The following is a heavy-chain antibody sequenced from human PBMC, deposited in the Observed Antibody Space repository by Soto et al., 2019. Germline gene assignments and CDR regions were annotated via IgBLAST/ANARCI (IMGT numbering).Heavy chain of an antibody. CDR2: ISAYNGNT. CDR1: GYTFTSYG. D-gene: IGHD3-9*01. Sequence: ASVKVSCKASGYTFTSYGISWVRQAPGQGLEWMGWISAYNGNTNYAQKLQGRVTMTTDTSTSTAYMELRSLRSDDTAVYYCAGDTYYDILTGPGWFDPWGQGTLVTVSS. V-gene: IGHV1-18*01. CDR3: AGDTYYDILTGPGWFDP. J-gene: IGHJ5*02.